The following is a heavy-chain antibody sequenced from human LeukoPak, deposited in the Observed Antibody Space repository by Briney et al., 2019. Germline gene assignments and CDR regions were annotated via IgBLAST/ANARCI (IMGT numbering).Heavy chain of an antibody. Sequence: ASVKVSCKASGYTFTGYYMHWVRQAPGQGLEWMGWINPNSGGTNYAQKFQGRVTMTRDTSISTAYMELSRLRSDDTAVYYCARTLTVANYNYYYYMDVWGKGTAVTISS. V-gene: IGHV1-2*02. CDR3: ARTLTVANYNYYYYMDV. CDR2: INPNSGGT. CDR1: GYTFTGYY. J-gene: IGHJ6*03. D-gene: IGHD4-23*01.